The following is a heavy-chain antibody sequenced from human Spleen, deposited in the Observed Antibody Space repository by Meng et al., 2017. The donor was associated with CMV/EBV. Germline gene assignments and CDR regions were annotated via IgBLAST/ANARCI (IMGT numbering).Heavy chain of an antibody. CDR3: AKGVVPTAIYYGMDV. CDR2: INWNGGTM. D-gene: IGHD2-2*01. V-gene: IGHV3-9*01. Sequence: GGSLRLSCAASGFILDDYAMHWVRQTPGKGLEWVSGINWNGGTMAYADSVRGRFIISRDNAKNSLYLQMNSLRGDDTALYYCAKGVVPTAIYYGMDVWGQGTTVTVSS. CDR1: GFILDDYA. J-gene: IGHJ6*02.